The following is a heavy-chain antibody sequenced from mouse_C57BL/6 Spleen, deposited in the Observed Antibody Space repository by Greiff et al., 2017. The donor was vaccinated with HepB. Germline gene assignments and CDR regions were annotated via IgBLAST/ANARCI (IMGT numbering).Heavy chain of an antibody. D-gene: IGHD1-1*01. J-gene: IGHJ4*01. CDR1: GYTFTSYW. CDR3: TRERITTEAMDY. V-gene: IGHV1-5*01. CDR2: IYPGNSDT. Sequence: VQLQQSGTVLARPGASVKMSCKTSGYTFTSYWMHWVKQRPGQGLEWIGAIYPGNSDTSYNQKFKGKAKLTAVTSASTAYMELSSLTNEDSAVYYCTRERITTEAMDYWGQGTSVTVSS.